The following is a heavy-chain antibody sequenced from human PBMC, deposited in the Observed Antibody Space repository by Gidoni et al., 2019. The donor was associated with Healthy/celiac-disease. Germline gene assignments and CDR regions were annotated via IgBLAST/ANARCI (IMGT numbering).Heavy chain of an antibody. CDR2: ISYDGSNK. J-gene: IGHJ6*02. V-gene: IGHV3-30*04. D-gene: IGHD6-6*01. CDR3: AREKRERAARWDYYYYGMDV. CDR1: GFTFSSYA. Sequence: QVQLVESGGGVVQPGRSLRLSCAASGFTFSSYAMLWVRQAPGKGLEWVAVISYDGSNKYYADSVKGRFTISRDNSKNTLYLQMNSLRAEDTAVYYCAREKRERAARWDYYYYGMDVWGQGTTVTVSS.